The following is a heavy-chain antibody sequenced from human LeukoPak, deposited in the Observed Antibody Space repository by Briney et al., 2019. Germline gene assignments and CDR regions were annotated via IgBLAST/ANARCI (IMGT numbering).Heavy chain of an antibody. CDR2: ISYDGSNK. J-gene: IGHJ5*02. CDR1: GFTFSSYG. D-gene: IGHD4-17*01. V-gene: IGHV3-30*18. Sequence: PGGSLRLSCAASGFTFSSYGMHWVRQAPGKGLEWVAVISYDGSNKYYADSVKGRFTISRDNSKNTLYLQMNSLRAEDTAVYYCAKDLYDYGDYRPLPLGFAPWGQGTLVTVSS. CDR3: AKDLYDYGDYRPLPLGFAP.